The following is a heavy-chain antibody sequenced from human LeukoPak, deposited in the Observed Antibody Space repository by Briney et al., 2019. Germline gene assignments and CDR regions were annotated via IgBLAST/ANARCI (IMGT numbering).Heavy chain of an antibody. D-gene: IGHD6-13*01. CDR1: GFTFSSYE. Sequence: PGGSLRLSCAASGFTFSSYEMNWVRQAPGKGLEWVSYISSSSSSIYYADSVKGRFTISRDNTKNSLYLQMNSLRAEDTAVYYCAIFSAAGNWGQGTLVTVSS. CDR2: ISSSSSSI. CDR3: AIFSAAGN. V-gene: IGHV3-48*03. J-gene: IGHJ4*02.